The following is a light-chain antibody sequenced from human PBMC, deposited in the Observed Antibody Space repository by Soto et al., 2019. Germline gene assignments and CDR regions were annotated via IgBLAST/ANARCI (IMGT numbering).Light chain of an antibody. Sequence: DIVMTQSPDSLAVSLGERATINCKSSQSLLYSSNNKNYLAWYQQKPGQPPRLLIYWASTRESGVPDLFSGTESGTDFTLTISSLQAEDVAVYYCQQYYATPLTFGGGTKVEI. CDR1: QSLLYSSNNKNY. V-gene: IGKV4-1*01. CDR3: QQYYATPLT. CDR2: WAS. J-gene: IGKJ4*01.